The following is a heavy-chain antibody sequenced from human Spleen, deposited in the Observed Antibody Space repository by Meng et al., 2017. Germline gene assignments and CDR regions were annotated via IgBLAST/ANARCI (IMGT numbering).Heavy chain of an antibody. CDR1: CDSISSNYL. Sequence: VRRPEPAPGLCKPSGTLSLTCAVPCDSISSNYLWSLVRQPPGKGLEWIGEIYHSGSTNYNPSLKSRVTISVDTSKNQFSLKVTSVTAADTAVYYCARHAGSPDYWGQGTLVTVSS. CDR2: IYHSGST. CDR3: ARHAGSPDY. J-gene: IGHJ4*02. V-gene: IGHV4-4*02. D-gene: IGHD2-15*01.